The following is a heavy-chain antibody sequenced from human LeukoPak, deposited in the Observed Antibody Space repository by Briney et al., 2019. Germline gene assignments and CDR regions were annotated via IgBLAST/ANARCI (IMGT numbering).Heavy chain of an antibody. D-gene: IGHD2-2*01. J-gene: IGHJ3*02. CDR3: ARGDIVVVPAAGDAFDI. Sequence: PSETLSLTCTVSGGSISSYYWSWIRQPPGKGLEWIGYIYYSGSTNYNPSLKSRVTISVDTSKNQFSLKLISVTAADTAVYYCARGDIVVVPAAGDAFDIWGQGTMVTVSS. CDR1: GGSISSYY. CDR2: IYYSGST. V-gene: IGHV4-59*01.